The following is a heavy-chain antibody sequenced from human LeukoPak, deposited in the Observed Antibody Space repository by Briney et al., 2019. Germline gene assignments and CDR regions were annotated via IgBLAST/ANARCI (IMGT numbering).Heavy chain of an antibody. D-gene: IGHD2-15*01. CDR1: GFTFTSSA. CDR2: IVVGSGNT. J-gene: IGHJ6*04. Sequence: SVKVSCKASGFTFTSSAVQWVRQARGQRLEWIGWIVVGSGNTNYAQKFQERVTITRDMSTSTAYMELSSLRSEDTAVYYCAADYCSGCSCYLLDYYYYGMDVWGKGTTVTVSS. CDR3: AADYCSGCSCYLLDYYYYGMDV. V-gene: IGHV1-58*01.